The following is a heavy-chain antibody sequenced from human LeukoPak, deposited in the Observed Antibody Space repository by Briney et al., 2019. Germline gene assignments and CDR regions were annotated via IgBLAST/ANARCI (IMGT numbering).Heavy chain of an antibody. D-gene: IGHD3-9*01. V-gene: IGHV4-30-4*01. Sequence: PSETLSLTCTVSGGSISSGDYYWSWIRQPPGKGLEWIGYIYYSGSTYYNPSLKSRVTISVDTSKNQFSLKLSSVTAADTAVYYCARDSRFLTGYYYYWGQGTLVTVSS. CDR2: IYYSGST. J-gene: IGHJ4*02. CDR1: GGSISSGDYY. CDR3: ARDSRFLTGYYYY.